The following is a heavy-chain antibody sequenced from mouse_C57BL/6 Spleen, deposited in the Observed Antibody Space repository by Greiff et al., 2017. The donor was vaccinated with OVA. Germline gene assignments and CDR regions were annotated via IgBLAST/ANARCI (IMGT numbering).Heavy chain of an antibody. Sequence: QVQLQQSGPELVKPGASVKISCKASGYAFSSSWMNWVKQRPGKGLEWIGRIYPGDGATNYNGKFKGKATLTADKSSSTADMQLSSLTSEDAAVSFCARSCYGNLEAYWGQGTLVTVSA. V-gene: IGHV1-82*01. J-gene: IGHJ3*01. D-gene: IGHD2-1*01. CDR3: ARSCYGNLEAY. CDR2: IYPGDGAT. CDR1: GYAFSSSW.